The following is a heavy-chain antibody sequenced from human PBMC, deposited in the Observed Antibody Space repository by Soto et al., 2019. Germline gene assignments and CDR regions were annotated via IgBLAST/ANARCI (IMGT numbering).Heavy chain of an antibody. CDR1: GGSIGSGNYY. D-gene: IGHD3-16*02. CDR2: IHSSGGS. Sequence: PSETLSLTCTVSGGSIGSGNYYWNWVRHVPGKALEWIGYIHSSGGSYYTPSLNSRVVISLDASNNRFSLHLSSLAAADTAVYYFARRGRGFEGYLDSWCQGTLVTVSS. V-gene: IGHV4-31*03. CDR3: ARRGRGFEGYLDS. J-gene: IGHJ4*02.